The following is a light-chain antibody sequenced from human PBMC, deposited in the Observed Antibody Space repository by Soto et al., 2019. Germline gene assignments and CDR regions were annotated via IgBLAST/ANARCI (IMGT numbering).Light chain of an antibody. CDR1: QNINTW. V-gene: IGKV1-5*01. CDR2: DVS. CDR3: QQYSTHST. J-gene: IGKJ2*01. Sequence: DIPMTQSPSTLSASVGDRVTITCRASQNINTWLAWYQQKPGKAPKLLIYDVSNLQSGVPSRFSGSRSGTEFTLTIASLQPDDSAIYHCQQYSTHSTFGQGTKLEIK.